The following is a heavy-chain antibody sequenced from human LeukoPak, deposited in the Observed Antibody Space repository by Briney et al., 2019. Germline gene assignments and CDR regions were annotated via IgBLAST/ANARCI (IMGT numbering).Heavy chain of an antibody. V-gene: IGHV1-8*03. CDR3: ARSLTDEVDAFDI. CDR2: MTPNSVHT. CDR1: GFTFSNYN. J-gene: IGHJ3*02. Sequence: ASVKVSCKASGFTFSNYNINWVRQATGQGLEWMGRMTPNSVHTDFAQKFQGRITITRSFSKNTAYMELSSLRSEDTAVYYCARSLTDEVDAFDIWGQGTMVTVSS.